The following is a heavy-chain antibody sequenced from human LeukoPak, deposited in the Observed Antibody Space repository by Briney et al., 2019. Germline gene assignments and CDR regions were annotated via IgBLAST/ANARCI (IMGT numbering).Heavy chain of an antibody. V-gene: IGHV3-21*01. J-gene: IGHJ4*02. CDR3: ARDSPYYDSSGPQAN. Sequence: GGSLRLSCAASGFTFSSYSMNWVRQAPGKGLEWVSSISSSSSYIYYADSVKGRFTISRDNAKNSLYLQMNSLRAEDTAVYYCARDSPYYDSSGPQANWGQGTLVTVSS. D-gene: IGHD3-22*01. CDR2: ISSSSSYI. CDR1: GFTFSSYS.